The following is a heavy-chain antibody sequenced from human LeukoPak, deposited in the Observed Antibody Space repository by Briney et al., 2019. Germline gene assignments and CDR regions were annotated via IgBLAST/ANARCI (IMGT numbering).Heavy chain of an antibody. Sequence: ASVKVSCKASGGTFSSYAISWVRQAPGQGLEWMGGIIPIFGTASYAQKFQGRVTITADESTSTAYMELSSLRSEDTAVYYCARDGYYDSSGYPDRHYFDYWGQGTLVTVSS. D-gene: IGHD3-22*01. CDR1: GGTFSSYA. CDR2: IIPIFGTA. J-gene: IGHJ4*02. CDR3: ARDGYYDSSGYPDRHYFDY. V-gene: IGHV1-69*13.